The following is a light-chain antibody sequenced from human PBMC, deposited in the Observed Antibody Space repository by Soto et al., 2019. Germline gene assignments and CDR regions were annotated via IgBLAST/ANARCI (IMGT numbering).Light chain of an antibody. J-gene: IGKJ1*01. V-gene: IGKV3D-20*01. Sequence: EIVFTQSPATLSLSPGERATLSCRASQSVSSYLAWYPKKPGLEPSIIIYDASSRATGIPDRFSRSGSGTDFNLTISRLETEDFAVYECQQGNTWTWTFGQGTKVDIK. CDR2: DAS. CDR3: QQGNTWTWT. CDR1: QSVSSY.